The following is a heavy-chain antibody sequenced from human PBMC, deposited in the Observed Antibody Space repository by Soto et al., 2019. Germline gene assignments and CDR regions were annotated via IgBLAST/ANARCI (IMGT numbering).Heavy chain of an antibody. CDR2: IYHSGST. CDR1: CGSIASPNW. V-gene: IGHV4-4*02. Sequence: SETLSLTCAVSCGSIASPNWWSWVRQSPGKGLEWIGEIYHSGSTNYNPSLKSRLTISVDKSRNQFYLRLNSVTAADTAVYYCASLSGTTFAFDYWGRGTLVTVSS. CDR3: ASLSGTTFAFDY. J-gene: IGHJ4*02. D-gene: IGHD1-1*01.